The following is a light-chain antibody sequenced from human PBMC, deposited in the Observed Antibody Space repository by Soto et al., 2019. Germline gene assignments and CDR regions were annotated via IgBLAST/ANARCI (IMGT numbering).Light chain of an antibody. J-gene: IGKJ1*01. V-gene: IGKV3-20*01. Sequence: EIVLTQSPGTLSLSPGERPTLSCRASRSVSSDYLAWYQQKPGQAPRLLIHGASNRATGIPDRFIGSGSGTDFTLTISSLQPDDFATYYCQDYNSWTFGQGTKVDIK. CDR1: RSVSSDY. CDR3: QDYNSWT. CDR2: GAS.